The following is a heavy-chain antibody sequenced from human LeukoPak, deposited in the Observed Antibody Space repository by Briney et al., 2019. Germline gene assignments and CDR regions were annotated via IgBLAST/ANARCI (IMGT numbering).Heavy chain of an antibody. CDR2: IYYSGST. CDR3: ARGYEDYGDYGDYYFDY. J-gene: IGHJ4*02. Sequence: SETLSLTCTVSGGSLSSSAYYWGWIRQPPGKGLEWIGSIYYSGSTYYNPSLKSRVTISVDTSKNQFSLKLSSVTAADTAVYYCARGYEDYGDYGDYYFDYWGQGTLVTVSS. D-gene: IGHD4-17*01. CDR1: GGSLSSSAYY. V-gene: IGHV4-39*07.